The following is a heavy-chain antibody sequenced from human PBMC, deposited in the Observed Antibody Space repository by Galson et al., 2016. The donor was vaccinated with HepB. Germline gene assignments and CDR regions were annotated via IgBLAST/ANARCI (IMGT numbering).Heavy chain of an antibody. Sequence: SVKVSCKASGYTFTSYYMHWVRQAPGQGLEWMGIINPSGGSTSYAQKFQGRVIMTRDTSTSTVYMELSSLRSEDTAAYYCARDEGYYDSSGYEGYFDLWGRGTLVTVSS. D-gene: IGHD3-22*01. CDR1: GYTFTSYY. CDR3: ARDEGYYDSSGYEGYFDL. CDR2: INPSGGST. V-gene: IGHV1-46*03. J-gene: IGHJ2*01.